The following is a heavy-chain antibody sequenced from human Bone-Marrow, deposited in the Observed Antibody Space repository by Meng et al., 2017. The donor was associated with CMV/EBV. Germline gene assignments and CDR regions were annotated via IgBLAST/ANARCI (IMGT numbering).Heavy chain of an antibody. D-gene: IGHD2-15*01. CDR2: VFYSGAT. J-gene: IGHJ4*02. CDR3: AKGKYGGGWFDFDS. CDR1: GGSISSTNYF. V-gene: IGHV4-39*07. Sequence: SETLSLTCIVSGGSISSTNYFWAWIRQPPGKGLEWIANVFYSGATHYNPSLQSRVTISLDTSKNQISLRMNSVTAADTAVYYCAKGKYGGGWFDFDSWGRGMLVTVAS.